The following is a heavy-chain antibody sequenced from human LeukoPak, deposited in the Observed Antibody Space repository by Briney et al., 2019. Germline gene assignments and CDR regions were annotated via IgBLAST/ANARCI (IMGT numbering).Heavy chain of an antibody. CDR1: GFTFGDYA. Sequence: GGSLRLSCTASGFTFGDYAMSWFRQAPGKGLEWVGFIRSKAYGGTTEYAASVKGRFTISRDDSKSIAYLQMNSLKTEDTAVYYCTRAYCGGDCYLFDYWGQGTLVTVSS. J-gene: IGHJ4*02. CDR2: IRSKAYGGTT. V-gene: IGHV3-49*03. D-gene: IGHD2-21*02. CDR3: TRAYCGGDCYLFDY.